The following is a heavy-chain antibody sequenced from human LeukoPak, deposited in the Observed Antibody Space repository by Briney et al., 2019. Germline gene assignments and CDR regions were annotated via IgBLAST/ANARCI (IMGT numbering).Heavy chain of an antibody. CDR3: ARTQWATGTITDF. CDR2: IRSRAYGETA. D-gene: IGHD1-1*01. CDR1: GFTIGEYF. V-gene: IGHV3-49*03. Sequence: GGSLRLSCTTSGFTIGEYFMTWFRQAPGTGLEWIAFIRSRAYGETAEYAASVKDRFIISRGDSNGIAYLQMNSLKREDTAVYYCARTQWATGTITDFWGQGTLVTVSS. J-gene: IGHJ4*02.